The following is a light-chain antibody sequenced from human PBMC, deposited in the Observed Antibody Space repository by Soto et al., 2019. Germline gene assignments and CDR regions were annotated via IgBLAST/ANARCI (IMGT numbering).Light chain of an antibody. Sequence: IVLTQSPGTLSLSPGERATLSCRASQSVSSTYLAWYQQKPGQAPRLLIYGASSRATGIPDRFSGSGSGTDFTLTISRLEPEDFAVYYCQQYTSSITFGPGTKVDIK. CDR3: QQYTSSIT. CDR1: QSVSSTY. J-gene: IGKJ3*01. V-gene: IGKV3-20*01. CDR2: GAS.